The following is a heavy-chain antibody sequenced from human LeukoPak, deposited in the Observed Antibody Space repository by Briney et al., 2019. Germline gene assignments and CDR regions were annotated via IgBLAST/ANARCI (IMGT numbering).Heavy chain of an antibody. CDR3: AREVGYSSGWLFDY. V-gene: IGHV4-61*01. CDR1: GGSVSSGSYY. J-gene: IGHJ4*02. Sequence: KPSETLSLTCTVSGGSVSSGSYYWSWIRQPPGKGLEWIGYIYYSGSTNYNPSLKIPVTISVDTSKNKFSLKLSSVPAADRVVYYGAREVGYSSGWLFDYWGQGTLVTVSS. CDR2: IYYSGST. D-gene: IGHD6-19*01.